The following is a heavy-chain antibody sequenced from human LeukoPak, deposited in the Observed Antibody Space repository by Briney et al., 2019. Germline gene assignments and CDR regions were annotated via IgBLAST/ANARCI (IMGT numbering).Heavy chain of an antibody. V-gene: IGHV3-23*01. J-gene: IGHJ4*02. CDR2: ISGSGGST. CDR1: GFTFSSYA. D-gene: IGHD1-26*01. CDR3: AKDASGSYYRYYFDY. Sequence: GGSLRLSCAASGFTFSSYAMSWVRQAPGEGLEWVSAISGSGGSTYYADSVKGRFTISRDNSKSTLYLQMNSLRAEDTAVYYCAKDASGSYYRYYFDYWGQGTLVTVSS.